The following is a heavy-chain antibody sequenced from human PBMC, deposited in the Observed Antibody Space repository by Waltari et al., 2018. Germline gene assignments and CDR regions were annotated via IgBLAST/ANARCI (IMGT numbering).Heavy chain of an antibody. J-gene: IGHJ4*02. V-gene: IGHV3-30*04. CDR2: ISYDGSNK. Sequence: QVQLVESGGGVVQPGRSLRLSCAASGFTFSSYAMHWVRQAPGRWRGWVAVISYDGSNKDDGDSGKGRFTISRDSSKNTLYLQMNSLRAEDTAVYYCAREDTAIPLFHYWGQGTRVTVSS. CDR1: GFTFSSYA. CDR3: AREDTAIPLFHY. D-gene: IGHD5-18*01.